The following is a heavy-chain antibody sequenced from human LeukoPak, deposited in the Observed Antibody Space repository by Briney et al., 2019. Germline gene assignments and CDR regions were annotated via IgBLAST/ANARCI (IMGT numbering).Heavy chain of an antibody. V-gene: IGHV4-59*01. Sequence: PSETLSLTCTVSGDSFSSYYWSWIRQPPGKGLEWIGYIYYSGSTNYNPSLTSRVTISVDTSKNQFSLKLSSVTAADTAVYYCARDSSSSGIYYYYYMDVWGKGTTVTVSS. J-gene: IGHJ6*03. CDR3: ARDSSSSGIYYYYYMDV. CDR2: IYYSGST. D-gene: IGHD6-6*01. CDR1: GDSFSSYY.